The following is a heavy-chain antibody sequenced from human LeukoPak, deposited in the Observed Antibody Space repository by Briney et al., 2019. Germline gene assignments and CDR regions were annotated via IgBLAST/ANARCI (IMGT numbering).Heavy chain of an antibody. CDR3: ARDQTSDSYDYVWGSYRFPYYYYYGMDV. J-gene: IGHJ6*04. Sequence: HPGGSLRLSCAASGFTFSSYWMSWVRQAPGKGLEWVANIKQDGSEKYYVDSVKGRFTISRGNAKNSLYLQMNSLRAEDTAVYYCARDQTSDSYDYVWGSYRFPYYYYYGMDVWGKGTTVTVSS. CDR1: GFTFSSYW. V-gene: IGHV3-7*03. CDR2: IKQDGSEK. D-gene: IGHD3-16*02.